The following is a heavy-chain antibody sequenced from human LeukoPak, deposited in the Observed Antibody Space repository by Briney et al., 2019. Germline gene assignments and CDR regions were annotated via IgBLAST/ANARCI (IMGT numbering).Heavy chain of an antibody. V-gene: IGHV3-21*05. CDR1: GFFFRDAI. CDR2: IIGSRSVL. J-gene: IGHJ4*02. CDR3: ARDDNCGFDY. Sequence: GALRLSCADSGFFFRDAIMNWGRQAPGKGLERGSNIIGSRSVLDSGVYYAESVTGRLTISRNHAKNSIYLEINSLRADDTTFYYCARDDNCGFDYWGQGVLVTVSS. D-gene: IGHD1-1*01.